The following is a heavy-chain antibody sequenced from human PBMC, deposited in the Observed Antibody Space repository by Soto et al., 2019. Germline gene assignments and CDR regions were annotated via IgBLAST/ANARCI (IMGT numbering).Heavy chain of an antibody. V-gene: IGHV3-30-3*01. CDR3: ARDSNPLELFSGCPDY. Sequence: GGSLRLSCADSGFTFSSYAMHWVRQAPGKGLEWVAVISYDGSNKYYADSVKGRFTISRDNSKNTLYLQMNSLRAEDTAVYYCARDSNPLELFSGCPDYWGQGTLVTVSS. CDR1: GFTFSSYA. J-gene: IGHJ4*02. D-gene: IGHD1-7*01. CDR2: ISYDGSNK.